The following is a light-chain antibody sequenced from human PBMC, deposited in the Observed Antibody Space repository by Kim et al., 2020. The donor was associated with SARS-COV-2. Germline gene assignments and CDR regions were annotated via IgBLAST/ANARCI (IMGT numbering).Light chain of an antibody. Sequence: QSVLTQPASVSGSPGQSITISCTGTSSDVGGYNYVSWYQQHLGKAPKLMIYDVSKRPSGVSNRFSGSKSGNTASLTISGLQAEDEADYYCSSYTSSSPLYVFGTGTKVTVL. CDR3: SSYTSSSPLYV. V-gene: IGLV2-14*01. J-gene: IGLJ1*01. CDR1: SSDVGGYNY. CDR2: DVS.